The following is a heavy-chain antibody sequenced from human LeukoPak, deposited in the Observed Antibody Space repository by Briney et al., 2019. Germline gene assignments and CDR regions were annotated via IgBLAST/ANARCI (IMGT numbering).Heavy chain of an antibody. CDR1: GGSISSGSYY. Sequence: SQTLSLTCTVSGGSISSGSYYWSWIRQPAGKGLEWIGRIYTSGSTNYNPSLKSRVTISVDTSKNQFSLKLSSVTAADTAVYYCARVGGFSGSYLRSFFDYWGQGTLVTVSS. V-gene: IGHV4-61*02. D-gene: IGHD1-26*01. J-gene: IGHJ4*02. CDR2: IYTSGST. CDR3: ARVGGFSGSYLRSFFDY.